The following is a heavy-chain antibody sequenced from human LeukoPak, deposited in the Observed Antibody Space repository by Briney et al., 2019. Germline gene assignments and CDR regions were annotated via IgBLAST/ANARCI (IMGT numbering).Heavy chain of an antibody. V-gene: IGHV1-3*01. J-gene: IGHJ4*02. Sequence: ASVMVSCTASGYTFTSYAIHWVRQAPGQRLEWMGWISAGNGNTKYSQNFQGRVTFISNTSATTAFMELSSLRSEDAAVYYCARDSGSGSNDYWGQGTLVTVSS. CDR1: GYTFTSYA. D-gene: IGHD1-26*01. CDR2: ISAGNGNT. CDR3: ARDSGSGSNDY.